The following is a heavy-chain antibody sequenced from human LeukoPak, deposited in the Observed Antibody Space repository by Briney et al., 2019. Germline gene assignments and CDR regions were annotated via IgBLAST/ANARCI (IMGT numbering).Heavy chain of an antibody. V-gene: IGHV3-7*01. CDR2: INQDGSDK. Sequence: GGSLRLSCVASGFTFSAYWVTWVRQAPGKGLEWVANINQDGSDKYYVDSVKGRFTISRDNAKNSAYLQMKSLRAEDAAVYYCARGYPNDYWGQGTVVTVSA. D-gene: IGHD2-2*02. CDR1: GFTFSAYW. J-gene: IGHJ4*02. CDR3: ARGYPNDY.